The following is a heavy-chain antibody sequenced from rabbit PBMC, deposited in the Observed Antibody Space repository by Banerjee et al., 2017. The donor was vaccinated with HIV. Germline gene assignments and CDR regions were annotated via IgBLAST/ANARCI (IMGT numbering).Heavy chain of an antibody. CDR3: ARWRSSDFYGDL. V-gene: IGHV1S40*01. Sequence: QSLEESGGDLVKPGASLRLTCTASGFDISSYHMCWVRQAPGKGLEWIACIVAGSSGITYYASWAKGRLTISKSSSTTVTLQMTSLTAADTATYFCARWRSSDFYGDLWGPGTLVTV. J-gene: IGHJ4*01. CDR2: IVAGSSGIT. CDR1: GFDISSYH. D-gene: IGHD1-1*01.